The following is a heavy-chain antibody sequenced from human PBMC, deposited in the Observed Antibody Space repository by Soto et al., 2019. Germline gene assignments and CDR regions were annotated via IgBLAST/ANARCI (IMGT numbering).Heavy chain of an antibody. CDR2: ISYDGSNK. Sequence: GGSLRLSCASSGFTFSSYGMHWVRQAPGKGLEWVAVISYDGSNKYYADSVKGRFTISRDNSKNTLYLQMNSLRAEDTAVYYCAKVDYRGSYFDYWGQGNMVTVSS. D-gene: IGHD1-26*01. V-gene: IGHV3-30*18. CDR3: AKVDYRGSYFDY. J-gene: IGHJ4*02. CDR1: GFTFSSYG.